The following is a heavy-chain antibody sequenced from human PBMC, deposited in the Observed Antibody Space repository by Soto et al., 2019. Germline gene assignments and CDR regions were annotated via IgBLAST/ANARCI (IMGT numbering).Heavy chain of an antibody. V-gene: IGHV1-18*01. CDR3: VMVDNYVTPAPQDV. Sequence: QVQLVQSGDEVKKPGASVTVSCNASGYIFVNYGIAWVRQAPGQGLEWMGWISPYTGNTHSATKVQGRITMTKETSTSTAYMELGSLTSDDTAVYYCVMVDNYVTPAPQDVWGQGTTVTVSS. CDR1: GYIFVNYG. J-gene: IGHJ6*02. CDR2: ISPYTGNT. D-gene: IGHD3-16*01.